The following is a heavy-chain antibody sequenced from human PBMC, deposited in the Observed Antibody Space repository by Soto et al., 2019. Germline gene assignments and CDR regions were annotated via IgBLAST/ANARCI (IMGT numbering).Heavy chain of an antibody. V-gene: IGHV4-61*03. J-gene: IGHJ6*02. Sequence: QVQLQESGPGLVKPSETLSLTCTVSGDSVTSGSIYWSWIRHPPGKGLEWIGYVHYTGSTNYNPSLKSRVAISVDTSKNHFSLTLSSVTAADTAVYYCARDRGNFGVVLADFYQYGMDVWGQGTTVTVSS. CDR1: GDSVTSGSIY. D-gene: IGHD3-3*01. CDR3: ARDRGNFGVVLADFYQYGMDV. CDR2: VHYTGST.